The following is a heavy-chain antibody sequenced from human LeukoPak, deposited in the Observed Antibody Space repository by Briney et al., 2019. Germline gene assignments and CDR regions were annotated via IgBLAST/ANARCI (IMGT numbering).Heavy chain of an antibody. D-gene: IGHD3-22*01. CDR1: GGSISGYY. V-gene: IGHV4-59*08. J-gene: IGHJ4*02. CDR2: IYYSGGT. Sequence: SETLSLTCTVSGGSISGYYWSWIRQPPGKGLEGIGYIYYSGGTNYNPSLESRVTISVDTSKNQFPLKLSSVTAADTAVYYCARLRNRYDTSGYYPFDYWGQGTLVTVSS. CDR3: ARLRNRYDTSGYYPFDY.